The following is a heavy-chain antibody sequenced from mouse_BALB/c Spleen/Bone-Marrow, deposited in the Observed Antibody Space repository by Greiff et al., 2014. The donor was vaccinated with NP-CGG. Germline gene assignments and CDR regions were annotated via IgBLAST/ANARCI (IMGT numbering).Heavy chain of an antibody. J-gene: IGHJ4*01. CDR3: ARGNPLYAMDY. V-gene: IGHV1-7*01. Sequence: VQLQQSGAELAKPGASVKMSCKASGYTFTSYWMHWVKQRPGQGLEWIGYINPSTGYTDYNQKFNDKATLTAGKSSSTAYTQLSSLTSKDSAVYYCARGNPLYAMDYWGQGTSVTVSS. CDR2: INPSTGYT. CDR1: GYTFTSYW. D-gene: IGHD2-1*01.